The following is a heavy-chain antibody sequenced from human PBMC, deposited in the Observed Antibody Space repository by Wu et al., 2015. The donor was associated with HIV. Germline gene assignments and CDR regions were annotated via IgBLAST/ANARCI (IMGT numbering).Heavy chain of an antibody. CDR3: ARQGGYYSPLHY. V-gene: IGHV4-59*08. D-gene: IGHD3-3*01. Sequence: QVQLQESGPGLVKPSETLSLTCTVSGGSVTNYYWNWIRQSPGKGLEWAGNIYSSGSTNYNPSLKSRVTISLDTSKNQFSLWLTSMTAADTAMYYCARQGGYYSPLHYWGQGTLVTVSS. CDR2: IYSSGST. J-gene: IGHJ4*02. CDR1: GGSVTNYY.